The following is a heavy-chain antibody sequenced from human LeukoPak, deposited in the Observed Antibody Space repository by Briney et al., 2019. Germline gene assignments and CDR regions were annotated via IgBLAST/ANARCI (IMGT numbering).Heavy chain of an antibody. D-gene: IGHD3-3*01. CDR1: GFTFSSYG. Sequence: PGGSLRLSCAASGFTFSSYGMHWVRQAPGKGLEWVAVIWYDGSNKYYADSVKGRFTISRDNSKNTLYLQMNSLRAEDTAVYYCARREDITMFGVVIYPQPYYYYYGMDVWGQGTTVTVSS. CDR3: ARREDITMFGVVIYPQPYYYYYGMDV. CDR2: IWYDGSNK. V-gene: IGHV3-33*01. J-gene: IGHJ6*02.